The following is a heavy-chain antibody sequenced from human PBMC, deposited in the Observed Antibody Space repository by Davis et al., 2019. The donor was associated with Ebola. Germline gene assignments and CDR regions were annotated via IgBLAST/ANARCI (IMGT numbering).Heavy chain of an antibody. D-gene: IGHD2-15*01. CDR3: AKVVVRSPEDY. Sequence: GESLKIPCAASGFNFRSYAISWVRQAPGTGPEWVSAISDSGGSTYYADFVKGRFTISRDNSKNTLYLQMNSLRAEDTAVYYCAKVVVRSPEDYWGQGTLVTVSS. V-gene: IGHV3-23*01. J-gene: IGHJ4*02. CDR1: GFNFRSYA. CDR2: ISDSGGST.